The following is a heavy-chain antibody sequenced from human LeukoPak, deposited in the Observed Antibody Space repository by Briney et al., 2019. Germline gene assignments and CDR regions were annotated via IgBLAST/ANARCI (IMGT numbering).Heavy chain of an antibody. CDR2: IYNSGST. V-gene: IGHV4-59*01. CDR1: GVSISIYY. D-gene: IGHD1-7*01. J-gene: IGHJ4*02. CDR3: VRDRELNY. Sequence: PAETLSLTCTVSGVSISIYYWSWVRQPPGKGLEWIGYIYNSGSTIYNPSLKSRATISADTSKNQFSLQLSSVTAADTAVYYCVRDRELNYWGQGILATVSS.